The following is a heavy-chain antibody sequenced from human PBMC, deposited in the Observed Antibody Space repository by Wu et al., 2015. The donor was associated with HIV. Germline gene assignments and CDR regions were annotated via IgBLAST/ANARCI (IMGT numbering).Heavy chain of an antibody. V-gene: IGHV1-8*01. J-gene: IGHJ4*02. Sequence: QVYLVQSGGEVKKPGASVKVSCKASGYTFSNYDINWVRQATGQGLEWMGWMNPNTGNTGYAQKFQGRVTMTRNTSISTAYMELSSLRSEDTAVYYCARGRDYGDLFYFDHWGQGTLVTVSS. CDR1: GYTFSNYD. CDR3: ARGRDYGDLFYFDH. CDR2: MNPNTGNT. D-gene: IGHD4/OR15-4a*01.